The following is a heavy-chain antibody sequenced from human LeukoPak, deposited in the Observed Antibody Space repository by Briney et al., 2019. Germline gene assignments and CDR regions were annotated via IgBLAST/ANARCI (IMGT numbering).Heavy chain of an antibody. V-gene: IGHV3-30*18. CDR3: AKGVEVIFDY. CDR2: ISYDGSNK. CDR1: GFTFSSYG. J-gene: IGHJ4*02. Sequence: GGSLRLSCAASGFTFSSYGMHWVRQAPGKGLEWVAVISYDGSNKYYADSVKGRFTISRDNSKNTLYLQMKSLRAEDTAVYYCAKGVEVIFDYWGQGTLVTVSS.